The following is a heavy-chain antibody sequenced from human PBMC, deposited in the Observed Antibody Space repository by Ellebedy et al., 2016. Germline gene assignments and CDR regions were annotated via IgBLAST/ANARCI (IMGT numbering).Heavy chain of an antibody. J-gene: IGHJ2*01. D-gene: IGHD6-19*01. CDR2: ILYSGSS. CDR1: GGSISSYY. V-gene: IGHV4-59*08. Sequence: SETLSLTCTVSGGSISSYYWSWIRQPPGKGLEWIGYILYSGSSNYNPSLKSRVTISVDTSKNQFSLKLSSVTAADTAVYYCAALQWLAPAWYFDLWGRGTLVTVSS. CDR3: AALQWLAPAWYFDL.